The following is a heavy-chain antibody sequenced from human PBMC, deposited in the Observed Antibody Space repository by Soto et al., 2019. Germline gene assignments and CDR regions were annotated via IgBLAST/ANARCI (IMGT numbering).Heavy chain of an antibody. D-gene: IGHD6-19*01. V-gene: IGHV1-3*01. CDR3: ARDSSGWTAQNFDY. J-gene: IGHJ4*02. Sequence: ASVKVSCKASGYTFTSYAMHWVRQAPGQRLEWMGWINAGNGNTKYSQKFQGRVTITRDTSASTAYMELSSLRSEDTAVYYCARDSSGWTAQNFDYWGQGTLVTVSS. CDR2: INAGNGNT. CDR1: GYTFTSYA.